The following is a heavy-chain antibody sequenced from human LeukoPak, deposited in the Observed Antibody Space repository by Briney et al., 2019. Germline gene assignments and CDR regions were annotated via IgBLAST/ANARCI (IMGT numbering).Heavy chain of an antibody. J-gene: IGHJ4*02. D-gene: IGHD6-13*01. Sequence: PSETLSLTCTVSGVSISSSNSYWGWIRQPPGKGLEWIGSIYYSGNTYYNASLKSRVTISVDKSKNQFSLKLSSVTAADTAVYYCAGQSSSWPPPSDYWGQGTLVTVSS. CDR3: AGQSSSWPPPSDY. CDR1: GVSISSSNSY. CDR2: IYYSGNT. V-gene: IGHV4-39*07.